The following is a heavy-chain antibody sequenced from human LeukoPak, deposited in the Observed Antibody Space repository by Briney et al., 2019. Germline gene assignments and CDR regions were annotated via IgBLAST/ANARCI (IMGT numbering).Heavy chain of an antibody. V-gene: IGHV3-23*01. Sequence: PGGSLRLSCAASGLTFSNYAMSWVRQAPGKGLEWVSAISGGGGSTYYADSVKGRFTISRDNSKNTLYLQMNSLRAEDTAVYYCAKDRAYYYDSSGYTGKGAFDIWGQGTMVTVSS. CDR1: GLTFSNYA. D-gene: IGHD3-22*01. CDR2: ISGGGGST. CDR3: AKDRAYYYDSSGYTGKGAFDI. J-gene: IGHJ3*02.